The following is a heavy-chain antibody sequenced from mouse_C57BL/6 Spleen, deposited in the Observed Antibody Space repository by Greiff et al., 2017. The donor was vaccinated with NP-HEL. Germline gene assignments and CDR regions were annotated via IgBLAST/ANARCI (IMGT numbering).Heavy chain of an antibody. Sequence: EVKLMESGPGLVKPSQSLSLTCSVTGYSITSGYYWNWIRQFPGNKLEWMGYISYDGSNNYNPSLKNRISITRDTSKNQFFLKLNSVTTEDTATYYCARDGFWGGYAMDYWGQGTSVTVSS. J-gene: IGHJ4*01. CDR2: ISYDGSN. CDR3: ARDGFWGGYAMDY. D-gene: IGHD4-1*01. CDR1: GYSITSGYY. V-gene: IGHV3-6*01.